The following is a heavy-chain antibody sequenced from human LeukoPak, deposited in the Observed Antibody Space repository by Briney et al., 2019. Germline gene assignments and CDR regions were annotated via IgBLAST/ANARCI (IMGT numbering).Heavy chain of an antibody. J-gene: IGHJ4*02. D-gene: IGHD2-21*01. CDR1: GYSFSTYW. CDR3: ARRYSNDHTLFDF. Sequence: GESLKISCKVSGYSFSTYWITWVRQMPGGALEWMGRIRPSDSEPNYSPSFQGHVTISADRSINTVYLQWSSLRASDTAIYFCARRYSNDHTLFDFWGQGALVTVST. CDR2: IRPSDSEP. V-gene: IGHV5-10-1*01.